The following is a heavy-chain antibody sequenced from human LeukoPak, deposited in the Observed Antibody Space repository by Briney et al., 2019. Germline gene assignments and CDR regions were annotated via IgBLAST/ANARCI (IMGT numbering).Heavy chain of an antibody. CDR3: ARGGSGWPLDV. CDR2: ISSSGDYM. D-gene: IGHD6-19*01. CDR1: GFTFSGYS. Sequence: GGSLRLSCAASGFTFSGYSVNWVRRPPRKGPEWVSSISSSGDYMYYADSVKGRFIVSRDNAKNSLYLQMNSLRAEDTAVYYCARGGSGWPLDVWGRGTTVTVSS. J-gene: IGHJ6*04. V-gene: IGHV3-21*01.